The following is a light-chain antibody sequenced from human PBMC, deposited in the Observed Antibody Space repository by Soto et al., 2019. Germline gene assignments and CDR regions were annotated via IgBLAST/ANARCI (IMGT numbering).Light chain of an antibody. V-gene: IGLV1-36*01. CDR3: AAWDDSLDGRV. Sequence: QSVLTQPPSVSDAPRQRVTISCSGSSSNIGNNAVNWYQQLPGKAPKLLIYYDDLLPSGVSDRFSGSKSGTSASLAISGLQSEDGAYYYCAAWDDSLDGRVFGGGTKLTVL. CDR2: YDD. CDR1: SSNIGNNA. J-gene: IGLJ3*02.